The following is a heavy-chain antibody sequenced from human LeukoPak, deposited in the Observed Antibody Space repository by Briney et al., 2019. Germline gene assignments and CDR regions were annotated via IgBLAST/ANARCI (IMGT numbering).Heavy chain of an antibody. V-gene: IGHV3-11*01. CDR2: ISGSGTTI. D-gene: IGHD6-6*01. J-gene: IGHJ4*02. Sequence: GGSLRLSCAASGFTFSDYYMTWIRQAPGKGLEWVSYISGSGTTIDYADSVKGRFTISRDNAKNLLYLQMNSLRVEDMAVYYCARDVLAYSSSSSARDYWGQGTLVTVSS. CDR1: GFTFSDYY. CDR3: ARDVLAYSSSSSARDY.